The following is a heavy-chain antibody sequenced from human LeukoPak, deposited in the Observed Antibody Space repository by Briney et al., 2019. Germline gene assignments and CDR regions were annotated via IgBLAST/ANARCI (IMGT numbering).Heavy chain of an antibody. CDR1: GGSISSSSYY. J-gene: IGHJ6*03. CDR2: INHSGST. Sequence: SETLSLTCTVSGGSISSSSYYWGWIRQPPGKGLEWIGEINHSGSTNYNPSLKSRVTISVDTSKNQFSLKLSSVTAADTAVYYCARDYGEGLYYYMDVWGKGTTVTISS. V-gene: IGHV4-39*07. CDR3: ARDYGEGLYYYMDV. D-gene: IGHD4-17*01.